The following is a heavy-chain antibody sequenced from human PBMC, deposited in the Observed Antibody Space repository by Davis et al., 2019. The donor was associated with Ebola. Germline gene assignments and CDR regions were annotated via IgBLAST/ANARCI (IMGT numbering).Heavy chain of an antibody. CDR2: MNPNSGNT. Sequence: AASVKVSCKASGYTFTSYDINWVRQATGQGLEWMGWMNPNSGNTGYAQKFQGRVTMTRNTSISTAYMELSSLRSEDTVVYYCARGAMYYDILTGYQGWFDPWGQGTLVTVSS. V-gene: IGHV1-8*01. D-gene: IGHD3-9*01. CDR1: GYTFTSYD. CDR3: ARGAMYYDILTGYQGWFDP. J-gene: IGHJ5*02.